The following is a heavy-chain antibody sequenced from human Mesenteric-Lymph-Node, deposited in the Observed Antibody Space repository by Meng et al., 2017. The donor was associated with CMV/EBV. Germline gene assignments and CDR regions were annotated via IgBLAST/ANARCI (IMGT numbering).Heavy chain of an antibody. CDR1: GYSISSGYY. Sequence: ETLSLTCTVSGYSISSGYYWTWIRQPPGKGLEWVSAISGSGGSTYYADSVKGRFTISRDNSKNTLYLQMNSLRAEDTAVYYCAKDSTAAGTFDYWGQGTLVTVSS. V-gene: IGHV3-23*01. CDR3: AKDSTAAGTFDY. D-gene: IGHD6-13*01. CDR2: ISGSGGST. J-gene: IGHJ4*02.